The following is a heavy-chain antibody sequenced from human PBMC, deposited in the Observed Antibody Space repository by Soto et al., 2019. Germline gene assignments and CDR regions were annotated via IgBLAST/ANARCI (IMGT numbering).Heavy chain of an antibody. J-gene: IGHJ4*02. D-gene: IGHD5-18*01. CDR3: ARLSPSGYSYGSIFDF. CDR1: GFTFSNYW. CDR2: IEQSGSET. V-gene: IGHV3-7*03. Sequence: EVQLVESGGGLVQPGGSLRLSCAASGFTFSNYWMSWVRQAPGKGLEWVANIEQSGSETYYVESVKGRFTISRDNAKNSHYLQMNCRRYEDTAVYYCARLSPSGYSYGSIFDFWGQGILVTVSS.